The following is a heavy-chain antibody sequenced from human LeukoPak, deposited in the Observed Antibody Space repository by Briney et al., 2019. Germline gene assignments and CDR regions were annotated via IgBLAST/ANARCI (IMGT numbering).Heavy chain of an antibody. V-gene: IGHV1-46*01. J-gene: IGHJ3*02. D-gene: IGHD4-17*01. CDR3: AREGRTDYGASRSFDI. CDR2: INPSGGT. Sequence: ASVKVSCKASGYSFTNYYMHWVRHVPGQGPEWMGLINPSGGTKYAQKFQDRVTMTRDTSTSTIYMELSSLTSEDRAVYYCAREGRTDYGASRSFDIWGQGIMVTVSS. CDR1: GYSFTNYY.